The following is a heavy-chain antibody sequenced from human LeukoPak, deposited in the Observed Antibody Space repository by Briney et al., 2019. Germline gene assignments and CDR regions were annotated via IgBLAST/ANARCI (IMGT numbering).Heavy chain of an antibody. CDR3: ARGGSGSGSLDY. CDR2: ISYDGSNK. J-gene: IGHJ4*02. V-gene: IGHV3-30*03. D-gene: IGHD3-10*01. CDR1: GFTFSSYG. Sequence: QTGRSLRLSCAASGFTFSSYGMHWVRQAPGKGLEWVAVISYDGSNKYYADSVKGRFTISRDSSKNTLYLQMNSLRAEETAVYYCARGGSGSGSLDYWGQGTLVTVSS.